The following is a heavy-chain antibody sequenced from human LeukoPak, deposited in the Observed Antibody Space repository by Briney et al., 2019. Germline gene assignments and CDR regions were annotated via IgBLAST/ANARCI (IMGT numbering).Heavy chain of an antibody. V-gene: IGHV1-2*02. CDR1: GYTFTGYY. D-gene: IGHD3-22*01. CDR2: INPNSGGT. Sequence: ASVKVSCKASGYTFTGYYMHWVRQAPGQGLEWMGWINPNSGGTNYAQKFQGRVTMTRDTSISIAYMELSRLRSDDTAVYYCARGPSMIVVVSNWFDPWGQGTLVTVSS. CDR3: ARGPSMIVVVSNWFDP. J-gene: IGHJ5*02.